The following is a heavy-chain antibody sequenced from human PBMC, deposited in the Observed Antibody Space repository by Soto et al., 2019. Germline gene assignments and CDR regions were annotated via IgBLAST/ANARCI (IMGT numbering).Heavy chain of an antibody. D-gene: IGHD3-9*01. CDR2: ISAYNGNT. Sequence: QVQLVQSGAEVKKPGASVKVSCKASGYTFTSYGISWVRQAPGQGLEWMGWISAYNGNTNYAQKLQGRVTMTTDTSTGTAYMERRSLRSDDTAVYYCARDPGEYDILTGYPLCWFDPWGQGTLVTVSS. CDR3: ARDPGEYDILTGYPLCWFDP. V-gene: IGHV1-18*01. J-gene: IGHJ5*02. CDR1: GYTFTSYG.